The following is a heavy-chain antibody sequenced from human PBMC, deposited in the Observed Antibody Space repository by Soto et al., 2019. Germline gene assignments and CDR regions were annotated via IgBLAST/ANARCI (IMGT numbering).Heavy chain of an antibody. CDR2: IGTAGDT. J-gene: IGHJ6*02. Sequence: EVQLVESGGGLVQPGGSLRLSCAASGFTFNNYNMHWVRQATGKGLEWVSGIGTAGDTYYPGSVKGRFTISRENVKNSLYLQMNSLRAEDTAVYYCARGACSNTNCYFYYYAMDVWGRGTTVTVSS. V-gene: IGHV3-13*01. CDR1: GFTFNNYN. CDR3: ARGACSNTNCYFYYYAMDV. D-gene: IGHD2-2*01.